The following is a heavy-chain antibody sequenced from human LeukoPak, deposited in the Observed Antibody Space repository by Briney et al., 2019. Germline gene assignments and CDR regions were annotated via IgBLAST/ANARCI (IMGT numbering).Heavy chain of an antibody. CDR2: INWNSGSI. D-gene: IGHD5-24*01. V-gene: IGHV3-9*01. J-gene: IGHJ4*02. CDR1: GFTFDDYA. Sequence: TGGSLRLSCAASGFTFDDYAMHWVRQAPGKGLEWVSGINWNSGSIHYADSVRGRFTISRDNAKNSLYLQMNSLRAEDTAVYYCARETRGGMATTFDYWGQGTLVTVSS. CDR3: ARETRGGMATTFDY.